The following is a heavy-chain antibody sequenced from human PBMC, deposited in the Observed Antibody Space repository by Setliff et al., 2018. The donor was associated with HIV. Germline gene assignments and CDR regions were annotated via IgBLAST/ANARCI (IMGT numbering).Heavy chain of an antibody. D-gene: IGHD3-3*01. V-gene: IGHV4-39*01. Sequence: SETLSLTCSVTGAPTSRDNYFWGWIRQPPGKGLECIANIHSPGTVYYTPSLRSRVTISVDTSQSRFSLELTSVTAADTAVYYCARPSFGIGGGANFDSWGQGTLVTVSS. CDR1: GAPTSRDNYF. CDR2: IHSPGTV. CDR3: ARPSFGIGGGANFDS. J-gene: IGHJ4*02.